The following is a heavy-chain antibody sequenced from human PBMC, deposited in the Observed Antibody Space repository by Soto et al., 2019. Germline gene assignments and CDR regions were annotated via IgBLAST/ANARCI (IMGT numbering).Heavy chain of an antibody. D-gene: IGHD3-10*01. CDR2: IYYSGST. CDR3: ARSGFGELSYGMDV. Sequence: PSETLSLTCTVSGGSISSSSYYWGWFRQPPGKGLEWIGSIYYSGSTYYNPSLKSRVTISVDTSKNQFSLKLSSVTAADTAVYYCARSGFGELSYGMDVWGQGTTVT. J-gene: IGHJ6*02. V-gene: IGHV4-39*01. CDR1: GGSISSSSYY.